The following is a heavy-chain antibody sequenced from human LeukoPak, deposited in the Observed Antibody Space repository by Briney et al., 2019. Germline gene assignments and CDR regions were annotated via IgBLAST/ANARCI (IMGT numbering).Heavy chain of an antibody. CDR1: GFTFSSYA. Sequence: PGGSLRLSCAASGFTFSSYAMHWVRQAPSKGLEWVAVISYDGGNKYYADSVKGRFTISRDNSKNTVYLQMNSLRAEDTALYYCASGGLSSSWYLHYWGQGTLVTVSS. J-gene: IGHJ4*02. D-gene: IGHD6-13*01. CDR2: ISYDGGNK. CDR3: ASGGLSSSWYLHY. V-gene: IGHV3-30-3*01.